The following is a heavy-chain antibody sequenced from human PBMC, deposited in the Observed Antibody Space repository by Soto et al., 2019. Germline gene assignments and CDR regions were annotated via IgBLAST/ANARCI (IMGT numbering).Heavy chain of an antibody. J-gene: IGHJ3*02. CDR2: TYFSGST. CDR3: ARVPYNYYDSINYAFDI. D-gene: IGHD3-22*01. V-gene: IGHV4-31*03. CDR1: GDSVNRGGYY. Sequence: SETLSLTCTVSGDSVNRGGYYWSWIRQHPGKGLEWIGHTYFSGSTNYSPSLKSRVSISVDTSKDKFSLKLSSVTAADTAVYFCARVPYNYYDSINYAFDIWGRGTMVTV.